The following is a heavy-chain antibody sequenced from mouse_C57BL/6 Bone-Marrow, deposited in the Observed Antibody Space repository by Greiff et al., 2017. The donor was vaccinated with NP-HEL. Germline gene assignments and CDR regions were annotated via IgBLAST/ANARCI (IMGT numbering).Heavy chain of an antibody. CDR3: ARRGMVTTPYFDY. CDR1: GYAFSSSW. D-gene: IGHD2-2*01. V-gene: IGHV1-82*01. Sequence: VQLKESGPELVKPGASVKISCKASGYAFSSSWMNWVKQRPGKGLEWIGRIYPGDGDTNYNGKFKGKATLTADKSSSTAYMQLSSLTSEDSAVYFCARRGMVTTPYFDYWGQGTTLTVSS. CDR2: IYPGDGDT. J-gene: IGHJ2*01.